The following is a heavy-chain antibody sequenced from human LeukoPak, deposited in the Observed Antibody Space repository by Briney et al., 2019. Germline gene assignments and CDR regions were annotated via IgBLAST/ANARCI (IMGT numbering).Heavy chain of an antibody. D-gene: IGHD3-10*01. Sequence: PSETLSLTCSVSGDAIRSYYWSWIRQPAGKGLEWIGRIYTGGGTNYNPSLKSRVTMSLDTSKNQFSLKLSSVTVADTAVYYCARDRAARGLKGYYFDHWGQGTLVTVSS. J-gene: IGHJ4*02. CDR1: GDAIRSYY. V-gene: IGHV4-4*07. CDR2: IYTGGGT. CDR3: ARDRAARGLKGYYFDH.